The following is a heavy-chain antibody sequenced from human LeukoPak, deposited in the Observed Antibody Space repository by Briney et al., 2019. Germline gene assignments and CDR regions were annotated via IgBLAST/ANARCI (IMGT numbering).Heavy chain of an antibody. V-gene: IGHV4-59*02. D-gene: IGHD2/OR15-2a*01. CDR1: GVSVSTSH. J-gene: IGHJ4*02. CDR2: LSYTGKT. CDR3: SEGYFEPFDH. Sequence: SATLSLTCNVSGVSVSTSHWNWIRQRPGKGLEWIGCLSYTGKTDYNPSLKSRVSISLGSSNNHFSLKLTSVTAADTAVYYCSEGYFEPFDHWGQGILVTVSS.